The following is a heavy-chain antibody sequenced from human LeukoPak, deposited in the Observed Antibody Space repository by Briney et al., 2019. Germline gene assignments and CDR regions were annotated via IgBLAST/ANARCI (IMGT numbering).Heavy chain of an antibody. CDR1: GDSTNNYY. Sequence: SETLSLTCSVSGDSTNNYYWIWIRQPAGKGLEWIGRVHSSGSTTYNSALRGRITMSLDTSKNQFSLKLNSVTAADTAVYFCARANFCTDGVCYAQGLGYYYMDVWGRGTAVTVSS. J-gene: IGHJ6*03. V-gene: IGHV4-4*07. CDR3: ARANFCTDGVCYAQGLGYYYMDV. CDR2: VHSSGST. D-gene: IGHD2-8*01.